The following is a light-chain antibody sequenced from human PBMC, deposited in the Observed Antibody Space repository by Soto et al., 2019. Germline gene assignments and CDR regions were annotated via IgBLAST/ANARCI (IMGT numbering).Light chain of an antibody. Sequence: DIAMTQSPLSLSVTAGNRTSVSCSSSQSLLHSNGYTYLDWYLQKPGQSPQLLSDWGSNRASGVPDRCSGRGSGTDCTLTSSRLEPEDVAVYYCQQYGSSPRTVGRGTKVEI. CDR1: QSLLHSNGYTY. V-gene: IGKV2-28*01. CDR2: WGS. CDR3: QQYGSSPRT. J-gene: IGKJ4*02.